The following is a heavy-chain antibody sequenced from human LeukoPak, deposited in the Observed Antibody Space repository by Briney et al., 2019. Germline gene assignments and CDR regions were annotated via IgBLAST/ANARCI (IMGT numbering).Heavy chain of an antibody. D-gene: IGHD3-10*01. CDR3: AAVRGPTRNYYYYMDV. Sequence: SETLSLTCTVSGGSISSYYWSWIRQPPGKGLEWIGYIYYSGSTYYNPSLKSRVTISVDTSKNQFSLKLSSVTAADTAVYYCAAVRGPTRNYYYYMDVWGKGTTVTVSS. CDR1: GGSISSYY. J-gene: IGHJ6*03. CDR2: IYYSGST. V-gene: IGHV4-59*01.